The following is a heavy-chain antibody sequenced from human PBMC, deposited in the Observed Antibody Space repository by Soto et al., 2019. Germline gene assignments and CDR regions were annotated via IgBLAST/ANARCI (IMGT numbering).Heavy chain of an antibody. D-gene: IGHD2-15*01. Sequence: ASVKVSCKASGYTFTSYYMHWVRQAPGQGLEWMGIINPSGGSTSYAQKFQGRVTMTRDTSTSTVYMELSSLRSEDTAVYYCARAVVVAATPNAFDIWGQGTMVTVSS. CDR2: INPSGGST. V-gene: IGHV1-46*01. J-gene: IGHJ3*02. CDR3: ARAVVVAATPNAFDI. CDR1: GYTFTSYY.